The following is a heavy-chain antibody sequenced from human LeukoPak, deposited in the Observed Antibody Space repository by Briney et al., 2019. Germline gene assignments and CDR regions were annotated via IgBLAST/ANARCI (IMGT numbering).Heavy chain of an antibody. CDR1: GYSISSGYY. J-gene: IGHJ4*02. D-gene: IGHD3-22*01. Sequence: PSETLSLTCAVSGYSISSGYYWCWIRQPPGKGLEWIGSIYHSGSTYYNPSLKSRVTISVDTSKNQFSLKLSSVTAADTAVYYCARGGISMIVLVPSPFDYWGQGTLVTVSS. V-gene: IGHV4-38-2*01. CDR2: IYHSGST. CDR3: ARGGISMIVLVPSPFDY.